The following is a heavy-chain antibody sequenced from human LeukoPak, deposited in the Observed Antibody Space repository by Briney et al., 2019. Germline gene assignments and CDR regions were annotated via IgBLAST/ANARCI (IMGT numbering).Heavy chain of an antibody. Sequence: SETLSLTCTVSGGSISSSSYYWGWIRQPPGKGLEWIGSIYYSGSTYYNPSLKSRVTISVDTSKNQFSLKLSSVTAADTAVYYCARHRGWQLVSYYFDYWGQGTLVTVSS. V-gene: IGHV4-39*01. CDR2: IYYSGST. J-gene: IGHJ4*02. CDR1: GGSISSSSYY. CDR3: ARHRGWQLVSYYFDY. D-gene: IGHD6-6*01.